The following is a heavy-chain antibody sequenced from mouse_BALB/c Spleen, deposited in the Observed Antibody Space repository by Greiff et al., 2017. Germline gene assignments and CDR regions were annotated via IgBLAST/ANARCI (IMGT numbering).Heavy chain of an antibody. CDR3: ARSGITTGSYYAMDY. Sequence: EVQLVESGGGLVQPGGSRKLSCAASGFTFSSFGMHWVRQAPEKGLEWVAYISSGSSTIYYADTVKGRFTISRDNPKNTLFLQMTSLRSEDTAMYYCARSGITTGSYYAMDYWGQGTSVTVSS. V-gene: IGHV5-17*02. D-gene: IGHD2-4*01. CDR2: ISSGSSTI. CDR1: GFTFSSFG. J-gene: IGHJ4*01.